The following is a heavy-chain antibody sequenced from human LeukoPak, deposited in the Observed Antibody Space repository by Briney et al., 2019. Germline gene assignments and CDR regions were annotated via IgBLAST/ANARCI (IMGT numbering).Heavy chain of an antibody. Sequence: ASVKVSCKASGYTFTTYGISWVRQAPGQGLEWTGWIGANNGNTNYAQKLQGRVTMTTDTSTSTAYMELRSLRSDDTAVYYCARAYSSSSPPPLWGQGTLVTVSS. V-gene: IGHV1-18*01. CDR3: ARAYSSSSPPPL. CDR2: IGANNGNT. J-gene: IGHJ4*02. CDR1: GYTFTTYG. D-gene: IGHD6-6*01.